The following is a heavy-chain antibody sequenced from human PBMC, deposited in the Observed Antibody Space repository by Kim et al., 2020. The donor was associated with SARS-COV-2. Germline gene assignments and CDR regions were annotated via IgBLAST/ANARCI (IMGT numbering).Heavy chain of an antibody. CDR2: ISGSGGST. J-gene: IGHJ4*02. CDR3: AKEALLRYFDWLPEPDY. Sequence: GGSLRLSCAASGFTFSSYAMSWVRQAPGQGLEWVSAISGSGGSTYYADSVKGRFTISRDNSKNTLYLQMNSLRAEDTAVYYCAKEALLRYFDWLPEPDYWGQGTLVTVSS. V-gene: IGHV3-23*01. CDR1: GFTFSSYA. D-gene: IGHD3-9*01.